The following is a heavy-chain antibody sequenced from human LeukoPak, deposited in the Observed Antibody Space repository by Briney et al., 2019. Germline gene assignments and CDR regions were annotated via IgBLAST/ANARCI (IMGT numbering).Heavy chain of an antibody. CDR3: VKDHGWLLYS. Sequence: PGGSLRLSCAASGFTFSSYGMHWVRQAPGKGLGWVAVISYDGSNKYYADSVKGRFTISRDNSKNTLYLQMNSLRADDTAVYYCVKDHGWLLYSWGQGTLVTVSS. V-gene: IGHV3-30*18. CDR1: GFTFSSYG. CDR2: ISYDGSNK. J-gene: IGHJ4*02. D-gene: IGHD3-9*01.